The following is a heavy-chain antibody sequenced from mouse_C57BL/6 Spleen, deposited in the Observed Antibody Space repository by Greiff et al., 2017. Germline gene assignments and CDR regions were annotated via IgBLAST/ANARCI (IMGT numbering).Heavy chain of an antibody. CDR2: IYPGDGAT. J-gene: IGHJ3*01. CDR3: ALCDYEGFAY. D-gene: IGHD2-4*01. CDR1: GYAFSSSW. V-gene: IGHV1-82*01. Sequence: QVQLQQSGPELVKPGASVKISCKASGYAFSSSWMNWVKQRPGKGLEWIGRIYPGDGATNYNGKFKGKATLTADKSSSTAYMQLSSLTSEDAAVYFGALCDYEGFAYWGQGTLVTVSA.